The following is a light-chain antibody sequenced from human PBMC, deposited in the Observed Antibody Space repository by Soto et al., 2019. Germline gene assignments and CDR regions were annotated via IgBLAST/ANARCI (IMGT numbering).Light chain of an antibody. J-gene: IGLJ2*01. CDR3: LLSYNGAPVV. Sequence: QAVVTQEPSLTVSPGGTVTLTCGSSTGAVTSGHYPYWFQQKPGQAPRTLIYDTSNKHSWTPARFSGSLLGGKAALTLSGAQPEDGAEYYCLLSYNGAPVVFGGGTKLTVL. CDR1: TGAVTSGHY. CDR2: DTS. V-gene: IGLV7-46*01.